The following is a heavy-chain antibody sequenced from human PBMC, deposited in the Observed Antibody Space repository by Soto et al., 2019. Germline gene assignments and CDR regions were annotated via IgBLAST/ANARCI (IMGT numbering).Heavy chain of an antibody. CDR3: AREGRHFDY. CDR1: GGSFGSYA. Sequence: QVQLVQSGAEVRRPGSSVKVSCKASGGSFGSYAISWVRQAPGQGLEWMGAINPIFGAEHYAQKFQGRVTITADEITSTAYMELTGLSSDDTAVYFCAREGRHFDYWGQGTLVTVSS. V-gene: IGHV1-69*01. J-gene: IGHJ4*02. CDR2: INPIFGAE.